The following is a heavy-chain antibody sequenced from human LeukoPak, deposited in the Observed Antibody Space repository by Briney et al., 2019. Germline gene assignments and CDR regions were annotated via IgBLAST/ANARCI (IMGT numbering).Heavy chain of an antibody. CDR1: GYSFTGYY. CDR3: ATATLVGATSSP. V-gene: IGHV1-2*02. D-gene: IGHD1-26*01. J-gene: IGHJ5*02. CDR2: INSNSGGT. Sequence: ASVKVSCKASGYSFTGYYIHWVRQAPGQGLEWMGWINSNSGGTNYAQKFQGRVTTTRDTSISTAYMELSRLRSDDTAVYYCATATLVGATSSPWGQGTLVTVSS.